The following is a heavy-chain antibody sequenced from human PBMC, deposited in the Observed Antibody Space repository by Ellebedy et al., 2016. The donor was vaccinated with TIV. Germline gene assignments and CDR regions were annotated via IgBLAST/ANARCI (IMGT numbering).Heavy chain of an antibody. CDR1: GFTFSTFA. Sequence: GESLKISCAASGFTFSTFAMNWVRQAPGKGLEWVSSISSSSSYIYYADSVKGRFTISRDNAKNSLYLQMNSLRAEDTAVYYCVGLGYTSGWYYWGQGILVTVSS. V-gene: IGHV3-21*01. D-gene: IGHD6-19*01. CDR3: VGLGYTSGWYY. J-gene: IGHJ4*02. CDR2: ISSSSSYI.